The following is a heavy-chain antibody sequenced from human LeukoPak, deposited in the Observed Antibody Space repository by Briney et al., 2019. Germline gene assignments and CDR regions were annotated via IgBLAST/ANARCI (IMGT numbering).Heavy chain of an antibody. J-gene: IGHJ4*02. V-gene: IGHV1-2*02. CDR3: ARDDFYDVSGFDS. CDR2: INPNSGGT. Sequence: ASVKVSCKASGYTFTDRYVHWVRQAPGQGLEWIGWINPNSGGTKYAQNFQGRVSMTRDTSITTAYMELSRLRSDDTAVYYCARDDFYDVSGFDSWGQRTRVTVSS. CDR1: GYTFTDRY. D-gene: IGHD3-22*01.